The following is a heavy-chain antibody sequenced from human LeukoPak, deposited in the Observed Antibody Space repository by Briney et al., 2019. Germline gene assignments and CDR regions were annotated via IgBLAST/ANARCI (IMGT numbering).Heavy chain of an antibody. V-gene: IGHV3-21*01. CDR3: AGDLLHTATLDY. Sequence: GGSLRLSCAASGFPFSSYSMNWVRQAPGKGLEWVSCISRSSSYIYYADSVKGRFTISRDNAKNSLYLQMNSLRAEDTAFYYCAGDLLHTATLDYWGQGTLVTVSS. D-gene: IGHD5-18*01. J-gene: IGHJ4*02. CDR1: GFPFSSYS. CDR2: ISRSSSYI.